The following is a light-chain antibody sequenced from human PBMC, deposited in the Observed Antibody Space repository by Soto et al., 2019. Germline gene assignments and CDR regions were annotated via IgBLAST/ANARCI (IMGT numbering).Light chain of an antibody. J-gene: IGKJ4*01. CDR2: DAS. CDR3: QQYDNLPLT. Sequence: DIQMTQSPSSLSASIGDRVTITCQASQGISKYLNWYQQKPGKTPKLLIYDASNLEAGVPSRFGGSGSGTDFSFTISSLQPEDIATYYCQQYDNLPLTFGGGTKVEFK. CDR1: QGISKY. V-gene: IGKV1-33*01.